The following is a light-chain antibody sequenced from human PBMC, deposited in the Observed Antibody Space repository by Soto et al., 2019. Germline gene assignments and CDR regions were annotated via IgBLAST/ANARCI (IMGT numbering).Light chain of an antibody. V-gene: IGKV1-5*03. CDR1: QSITDW. CDR3: QYWDNYSWT. Sequence: DIQMTQSPSTLSASVGDRVTITCRASQSITDWLAWYQQKPGKAPKFLIYKASNLESGVPSRFSGSGSGTEFPLPISSVQPDDFASYYCQYWDNYSWTFGQGTKVEIK. J-gene: IGKJ1*01. CDR2: KAS.